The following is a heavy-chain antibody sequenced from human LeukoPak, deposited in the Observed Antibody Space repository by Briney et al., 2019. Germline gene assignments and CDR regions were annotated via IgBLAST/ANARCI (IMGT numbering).Heavy chain of an antibody. J-gene: IGHJ4*02. CDR3: ARESRAIGGATT. CDR1: GYSISSGYY. D-gene: IGHD1-26*01. V-gene: IGHV4-38-2*02. CDR2: IYHSGST. Sequence: SETLSLTCTVSGYSISSGYYWGWIRQPPGKGLEWIGSIYHSGSTYYNPSLESRVTISVDTSKNQFSLKLSSVTAADTAVYYCARESRAIGGATTWGQGTLVTVSS.